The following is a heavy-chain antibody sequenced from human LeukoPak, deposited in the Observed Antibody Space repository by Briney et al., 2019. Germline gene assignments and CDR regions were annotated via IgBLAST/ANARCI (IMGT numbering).Heavy chain of an antibody. CDR3: AKANYSGSYYFDS. D-gene: IGHD1-26*01. J-gene: IGHJ4*02. V-gene: IGHV3-23*01. Sequence: GGSLRLSRAAPGFTFSRSAMNWVRQAPGKGLEWVSSFSASGGTTYYADSVKGRFTISRDNSKNTLSVQMNSLRAEDTAVYYCAKANYSGSYYFDSWGQGTLVTVSS. CDR2: FSASGGTT. CDR1: GFTFSRSA.